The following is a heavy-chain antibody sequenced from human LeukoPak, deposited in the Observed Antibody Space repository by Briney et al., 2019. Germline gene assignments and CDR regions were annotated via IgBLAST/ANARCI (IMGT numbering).Heavy chain of an antibody. Sequence: PSETLSLTCAVYGGSFSGYYWSWIRQPPGKGLEWIGEINHSGSTNYNPSLKSRVTISVDTSKNQFSLKLSSVTAADTAVYYCASRRIAVAGTHFQHWGQGTLVTVSS. CDR2: INHSGST. D-gene: IGHD6-19*01. V-gene: IGHV4-34*01. CDR3: ASRRIAVAGTHFQH. J-gene: IGHJ1*01. CDR1: GGSFSGYY.